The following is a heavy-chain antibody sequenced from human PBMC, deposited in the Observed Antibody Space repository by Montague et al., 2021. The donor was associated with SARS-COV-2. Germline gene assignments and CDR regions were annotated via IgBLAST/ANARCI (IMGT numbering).Heavy chain of an antibody. V-gene: IGHV4-34*01. D-gene: IGHD3-22*01. CDR1: SGSFRGYY. J-gene: IGHJ4*02. CDR3: ARGHLSVSMIVVVFTSASYYFDY. Sequence: SETLSLTCAVSSGSFRGYYWSWIRQPPGKGLEWIGDIKQSGSTNYNPSLKSRVTISVDTSKNQFSLKLTSVTAADTAVYFCARGHLSVSMIVVVFTSASYYFDYWGQGAQVTVSS. CDR2: IKQSGST.